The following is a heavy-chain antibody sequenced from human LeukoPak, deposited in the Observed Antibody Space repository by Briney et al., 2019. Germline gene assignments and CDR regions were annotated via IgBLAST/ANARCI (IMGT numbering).Heavy chain of an antibody. J-gene: IGHJ4*02. V-gene: IGHV3-48*02. CDR2: ITSSSDSI. Sequence: GGSLRLSCATSGFTFSAYSMIWVRQTPGKGLECLSYITSSSDSIHYADSVRGRLTVSRDNAKNSLYLQMNSLRDEDTAVYYCARDPGYSRPSSYGYFDHWGQGTLVTVSS. D-gene: IGHD1-26*01. CDR3: ARDPGYSRPSSYGYFDH. CDR1: GFTFSAYS.